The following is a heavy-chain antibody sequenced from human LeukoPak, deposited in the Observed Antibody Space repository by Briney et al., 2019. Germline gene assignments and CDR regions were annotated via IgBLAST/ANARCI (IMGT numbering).Heavy chain of an antibody. CDR3: AKGGPSSGWYIFDY. V-gene: IGHV3-23*01. D-gene: IGHD6-19*01. CDR1: GFTCFSYA. Sequence: GGSLRLSCAASGFTCFSYAMSWVRQAPGKGLEWVSGISGSGGSTNYADSVKGRFTISRDNSKNTLYLQMNNARVEDTAVYYCAKGGPSSGWYIFDYWGQGTLVTVSS. J-gene: IGHJ4*02. CDR2: ISGSGGST.